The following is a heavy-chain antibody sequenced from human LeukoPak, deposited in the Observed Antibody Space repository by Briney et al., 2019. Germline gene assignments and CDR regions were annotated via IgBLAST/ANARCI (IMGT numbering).Heavy chain of an antibody. CDR3: ARGRGRGQWLAHYFDS. CDR1: GGSFSGAYY. D-gene: IGHD6-19*01. Sequence: SETLSLTCAVYGGSFSGAYYWNWIRQPPGKGLEWIGEINHSGSTNYNPSLKSRVTISIDTSKIQFSLKLSPVTAADTAVYYCARGRGRGQWLAHYFDSWGQGTLVTVSS. V-gene: IGHV4-34*01. J-gene: IGHJ4*02. CDR2: INHSGST.